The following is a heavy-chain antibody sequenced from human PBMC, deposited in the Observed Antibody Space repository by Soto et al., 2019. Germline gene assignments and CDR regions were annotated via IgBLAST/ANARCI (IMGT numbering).Heavy chain of an antibody. Sequence: SETLSLTCAVYGGSFSGYYWSWIRQPPGKGLEWIGEINHRGSTNYNPSLKSRVTISVDTSKNQFSLKLSSVTAADTAVYYCARVRWNYYDSSGPEPFDYWGQGTLVTVSS. J-gene: IGHJ4*02. CDR2: INHRGST. V-gene: IGHV4-34*01. CDR3: ARVRWNYYDSSGPEPFDY. CDR1: GGSFSGYY. D-gene: IGHD3-22*01.